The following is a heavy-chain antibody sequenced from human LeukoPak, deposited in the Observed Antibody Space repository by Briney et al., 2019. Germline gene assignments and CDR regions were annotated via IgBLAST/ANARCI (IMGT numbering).Heavy chain of an antibody. Sequence: GGSLRLSCVASGFTFSSFWMSWVRQTPGKGLEWVANTRQDGSVQNYVDSVKGRFTISRDNAKNSVYLQLNSLRAEDTAVYYCTRQTERDAYNRYWGQGTLVAVSS. D-gene: IGHD5-24*01. CDR3: TRQTERDAYNRY. J-gene: IGHJ4*02. CDR1: GFTFSSFW. V-gene: IGHV3-7*03. CDR2: TRQDGSVQ.